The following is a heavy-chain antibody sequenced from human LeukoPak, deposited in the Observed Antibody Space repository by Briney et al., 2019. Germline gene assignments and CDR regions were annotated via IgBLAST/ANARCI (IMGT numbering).Heavy chain of an antibody. CDR3: ASFYCIGASCSLGVGMGV. CDR1: GFTFRTYW. CDR2: INQDGTET. V-gene: IGHV3-7*01. Sequence: GGSLRLSCAVSGFTFRTYWMTWVRQAPGKGLEWVAHINQDGTETHYVDSVKGRFTVSRDNAKSSLYLQMNSLRAEDTAVYYCASFYCIGASCSLGVGMGVWGQGATVTVSS. J-gene: IGHJ6*02. D-gene: IGHD2-15*01.